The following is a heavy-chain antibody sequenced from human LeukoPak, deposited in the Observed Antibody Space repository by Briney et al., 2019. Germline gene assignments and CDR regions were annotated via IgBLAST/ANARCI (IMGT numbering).Heavy chain of an antibody. CDR1: GFTVSSNY. J-gene: IGHJ4*02. CDR3: ARSTAGIFDY. D-gene: IGHD6-19*01. Sequence: GGSLRPSCAASGFTVSSNYMSWVRQAPGKGLEWVSVIYAGGNTYYADSVKGRFIISRHNSENTLYLQMNSLRAEDTAVYYCARSTAGIFDYWGQGTLVTVSS. CDR2: IYAGGNT. V-gene: IGHV3-53*04.